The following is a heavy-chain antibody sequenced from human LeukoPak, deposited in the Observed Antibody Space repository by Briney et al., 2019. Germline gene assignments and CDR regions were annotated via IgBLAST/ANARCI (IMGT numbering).Heavy chain of an antibody. D-gene: IGHD2-8*02. J-gene: IGHJ4*02. Sequence: PSQTLSLTCTVSHGSISGSGYYWSWIRHHPGKGLEWIGYIYYSGGTYYNPSLRSRVTISVDTSKNQFFLHLSAVTAADTAVYYCATTYCSGGACSRRYFDNWGQGTQVAVSP. CDR2: IYYSGGT. CDR3: ATTYCSGGACSRRYFDN. V-gene: IGHV4-31*03. CDR1: HGSISGSGYY.